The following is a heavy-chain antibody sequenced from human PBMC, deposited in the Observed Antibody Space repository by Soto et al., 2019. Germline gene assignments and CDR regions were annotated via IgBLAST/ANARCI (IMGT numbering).Heavy chain of an antibody. Sequence: GGSLRLSCAASGFTFSGSAMHWVRQASGKGLEWVGRIRSKANSYATAYAASVKGRFTISRDDSKNTAYLQMNSLKTEDTAVYYCTRRGDYYDTPDYGYYGMDVWGQGTTVTVSS. V-gene: IGHV3-73*01. CDR3: TRRGDYYDTPDYGYYGMDV. J-gene: IGHJ6*02. D-gene: IGHD3-22*01. CDR2: IRSKANSYAT. CDR1: GFTFSGSA.